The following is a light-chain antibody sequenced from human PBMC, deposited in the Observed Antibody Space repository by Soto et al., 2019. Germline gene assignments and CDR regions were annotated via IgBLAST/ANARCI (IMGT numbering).Light chain of an antibody. Sequence: ETVLTQSPGTLSLSPGERATLSCRASQSVSNSYIAWYQQKPGQPPRLLISGASTGATGIPARFSGSGSGTEFTLTISSLQSEDFAVYYCQQYNNWPPITFGQGTRLEI. CDR3: QQYNNWPPIT. J-gene: IGKJ5*01. CDR1: QSVSNS. V-gene: IGKV3-15*01. CDR2: GAS.